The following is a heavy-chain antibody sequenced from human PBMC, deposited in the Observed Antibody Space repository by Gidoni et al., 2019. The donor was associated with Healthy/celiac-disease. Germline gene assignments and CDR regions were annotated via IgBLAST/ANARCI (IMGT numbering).Heavy chain of an antibody. CDR2: FDPEDGET. D-gene: IGHD3-22*01. Sequence: QVQLVQSGAEVKKPGASVKVSCKVSGYTLTELSIHWVRQAPGKGLEWMGGFDPEDGETIYAQKFQGRVSMTEDTSTDTAYMELSSLRSEDTAVYYCATGPPPTLNMIVVVIATKSEYFQHWGQGTLVTVSS. CDR3: ATGPPPTLNMIVVVIATKSEYFQH. CDR1: GYTLTELS. J-gene: IGHJ1*01. V-gene: IGHV1-24*01.